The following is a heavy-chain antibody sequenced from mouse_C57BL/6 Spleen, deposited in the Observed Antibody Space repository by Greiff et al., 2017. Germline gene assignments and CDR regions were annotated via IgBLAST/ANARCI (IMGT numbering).Heavy chain of an antibody. D-gene: IGHD2-5*01. CDR1: GFTFSDYY. J-gene: IGHJ1*03. CDR2: INYDGSST. Sequence: EVHLVESEGGLVQPGSSMKLSCTASGFTFSDYYMAWVRQVPEKGLEWVANINYDGSSTYYLDSLKSRFIISRDNAKNILYLQMSSLKSEDTATYYCARDSNYVGGYCDVWGTGTTVTVSS. V-gene: IGHV5-16*01. CDR3: ARDSNYVGGYCDV.